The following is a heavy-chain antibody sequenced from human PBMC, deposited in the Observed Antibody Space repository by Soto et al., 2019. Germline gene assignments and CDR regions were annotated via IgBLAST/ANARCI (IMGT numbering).Heavy chain of an antibody. Sequence: QVQLQQWGAGLLKPSETLSLSCAVYGGSFRGYYWSWIRQSPGKGLEWIGEVNHDGRTNYNPSLNSRVTMSIDTSKNQFSLELRSVTAADTAVYYCTSGPQNGTNFLWFYYFGIDVWGQGTTVTVSS. CDR2: VNHDGRT. J-gene: IGHJ6*02. CDR3: TSGPQNGTNFLWFYYFGIDV. V-gene: IGHV4-34*02. CDR1: GGSFRGYY. D-gene: IGHD2-21*01.